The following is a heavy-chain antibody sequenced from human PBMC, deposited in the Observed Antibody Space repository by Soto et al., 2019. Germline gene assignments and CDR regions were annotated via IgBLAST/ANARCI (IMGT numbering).Heavy chain of an antibody. CDR2: INAGNGNT. Sequence: QVQLVQSGAEVKKPGASVKVSCKASGYTFTSYAMHWVRQAPGQRLEWMGWINAGNGNTKYSQKFQGRVTITRDTSGSTAYMELSTRRSEDTAVYYCAIAAASATGVFDIWGQGTMVTVSS. V-gene: IGHV1-3*01. CDR1: GYTFTSYA. D-gene: IGHD6-13*01. CDR3: AIAAASATGVFDI. J-gene: IGHJ3*02.